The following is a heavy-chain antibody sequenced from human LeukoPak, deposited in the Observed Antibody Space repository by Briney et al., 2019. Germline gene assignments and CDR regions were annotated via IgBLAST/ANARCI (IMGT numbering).Heavy chain of an antibody. J-gene: IGHJ4*02. CDR3: ARAGPRSGAARHPFDY. Sequence: PGGSLRLSCAASGFTFSSYWMSWVRQAPGKGLEWVANIKQDGSEKYYVDSVKGRFTISRDNAKNSLYLQMNSLRAEDTAVYYCARAGPRSGAARHPFDYWGQGTLVTVSS. CDR2: IKQDGSEK. D-gene: IGHD6-6*01. CDR1: GFTFSSYW. V-gene: IGHV3-7*01.